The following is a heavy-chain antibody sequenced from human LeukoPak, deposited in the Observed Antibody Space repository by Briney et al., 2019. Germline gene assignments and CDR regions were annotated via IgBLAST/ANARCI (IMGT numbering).Heavy chain of an antibody. Sequence: GGSLRLSCAASGFTFSTYSMNWVRQAPGKGLEWVSSISSSSSFISYADSVKGRFTISRDNAKNSLYLHINSLRVEDTAVYYCARVDYAPRALDYWGQGTLVTVSS. D-gene: IGHD4-17*01. CDR1: GFTFSTYS. V-gene: IGHV3-21*01. CDR3: ARVDYAPRALDY. J-gene: IGHJ4*02. CDR2: ISSSSSFI.